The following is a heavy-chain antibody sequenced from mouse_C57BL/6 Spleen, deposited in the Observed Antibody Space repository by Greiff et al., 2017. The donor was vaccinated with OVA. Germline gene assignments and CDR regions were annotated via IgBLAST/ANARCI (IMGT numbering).Heavy chain of an antibody. D-gene: IGHD1-1*01. CDR1: GYTFTGYW. Sequence: QVQLQQSGAELMKPGASVKLSCKATGYTFTGYWIEWVKQRPGHGLEWIGEILPGSGSTNYNEKFKGKATFTADPSSNTAYMQLSSLTTEDSAICYGARQSSSYCRYAMDYWGQGTSVTVSS. V-gene: IGHV1-9*01. J-gene: IGHJ4*01. CDR2: ILPGSGST. CDR3: ARQSSSYCRYAMDY.